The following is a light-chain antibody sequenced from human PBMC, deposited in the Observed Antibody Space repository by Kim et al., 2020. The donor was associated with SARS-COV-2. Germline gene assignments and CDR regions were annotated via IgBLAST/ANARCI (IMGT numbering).Light chain of an antibody. CDR1: QSVSNQ. CDR2: DAS. J-gene: IGKJ1*01. CDR3: QQRNSYVK. Sequence: EILLTQSPATLSLSPGERATLSCRASQSVSNQLGWYQQKPGQAPRLLIYDASNRATGIPARFSGSGSGTDFTLTISSLEPEDFAIYYCQQRNSYVKFRQGTKVDIK. V-gene: IGKV3-11*01.